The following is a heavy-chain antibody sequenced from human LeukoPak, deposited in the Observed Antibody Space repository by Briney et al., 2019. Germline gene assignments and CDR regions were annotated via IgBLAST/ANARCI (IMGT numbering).Heavy chain of an antibody. CDR2: IYYSGST. Sequence: SETLSLTCTVSGGSISSYYWSWIRQPPGKGLEWIGYIYYSGSTNYNPSLKSRVTISVDTSKNQFSLKLSSVTAADTAVYYRARGSRFGELLEGFDYWGQGTLVTVSS. J-gene: IGHJ4*02. D-gene: IGHD3-10*01. V-gene: IGHV4-59*01. CDR1: GGSISSYY. CDR3: ARGSRFGELLEGFDY.